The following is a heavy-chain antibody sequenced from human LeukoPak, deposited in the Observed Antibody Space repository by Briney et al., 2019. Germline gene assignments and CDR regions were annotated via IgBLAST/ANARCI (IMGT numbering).Heavy chain of an antibody. CDR3: ARVREGSTLN. D-gene: IGHD3-3*01. V-gene: IGHV3-23*01. CDR1: GFTFDSYA. CDR2: ISGSGLDT. J-gene: IGHJ4*02. Sequence: GGSLRLSCAASGFTFDSYAVSWVRQAPGKGLEWVSAISGSGLDTYYADSVKGRFTVSRDTSKHTVYLQKNSLRAEDTAIYYCARVREGSTLNWGQGTLVTVSS.